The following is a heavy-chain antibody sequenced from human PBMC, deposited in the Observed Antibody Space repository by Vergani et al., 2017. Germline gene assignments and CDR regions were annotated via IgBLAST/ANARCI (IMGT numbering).Heavy chain of an antibody. D-gene: IGHD2-2*01. CDR2: ISSSSSYI. CDR1: GFTFSSYS. CDR3: VVDMIVVVPAAIHAIDY. Sequence: EVQLVESGGGLVKPGGSLRLSCAASGFTFSSYSMNWVRQAPGKGLEWVSSISSSSSYIYYADSVKGRFTISRDNSKNTLYLQMNSLRAEDTAVYYCVVDMIVVVPAAIHAIDYWGQGTLVTVSS. V-gene: IGHV3-21*04. J-gene: IGHJ4*02.